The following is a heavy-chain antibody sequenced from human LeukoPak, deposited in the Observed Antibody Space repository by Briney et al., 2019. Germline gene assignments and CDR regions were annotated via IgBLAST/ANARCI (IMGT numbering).Heavy chain of an antibody. Sequence: ASVKVSCKASGGTFSSYAISWVRQAPGQGLEWMGGIIPIFGTANYAQKFRGRVTITADKSTRTAYMELSSLRSEDTAVFYCARGAGGGWNGWLQLTDYYYYYMDVWGKGTMVTVSS. V-gene: IGHV1-69*06. CDR3: ARGAGGGWNGWLQLTDYYYYYMDV. J-gene: IGHJ6*03. D-gene: IGHD5-24*01. CDR1: GGTFSSYA. CDR2: IIPIFGTA.